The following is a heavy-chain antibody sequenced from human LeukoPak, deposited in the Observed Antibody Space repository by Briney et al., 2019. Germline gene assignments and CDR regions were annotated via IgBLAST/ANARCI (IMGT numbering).Heavy chain of an antibody. V-gene: IGHV3-43*02. CDR2: ISGDGGST. Sequence: GGSLRLSCAASGFTLSSYAMSWVRQAPGKGLEWVSLISGDGGSTYYADSVKGRFTISRDNSKNSLYLQMNSLRTEDTALYYCAKDMRATVNFDYWGQGTLVTVSS. J-gene: IGHJ4*02. CDR3: AKDMRATVNFDY. D-gene: IGHD4-17*01. CDR1: GFTLSSYA.